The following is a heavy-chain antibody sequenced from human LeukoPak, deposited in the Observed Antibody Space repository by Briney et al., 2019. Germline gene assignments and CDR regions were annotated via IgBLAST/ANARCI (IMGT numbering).Heavy chain of an antibody. D-gene: IGHD2-8*02. Sequence: GGSLRLSCAASGFAFHSFGLNWVRQAPGKGLEWVSSISSTSAYIYYADSVKGRFTISRDNVDNVVYLQMNSLGAEDTAVYYCARVAVSGPTGWFDSWGQGTLVIVSS. V-gene: IGHV3-21*01. CDR2: ISSTSAYI. CDR3: ARVAVSGPTGWFDS. CDR1: GFAFHSFG. J-gene: IGHJ5*01.